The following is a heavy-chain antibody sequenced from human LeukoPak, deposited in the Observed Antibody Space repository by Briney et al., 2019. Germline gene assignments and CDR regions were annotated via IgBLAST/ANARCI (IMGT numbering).Heavy chain of an antibody. V-gene: IGHV4-31*03. Sequence: SETLSLTCTVSGGSISSGGYYWSWIRQHPGKGLEWIGYIYYSGSTYYNPSLKSRVTISVDTSKNQFSLKLSSVTAADTAEYYCARGGAVEMATITVFDYWGQGTLVTVSS. D-gene: IGHD5-24*01. CDR3: ARGGAVEMATITVFDY. CDR1: GGSISSGGYY. J-gene: IGHJ4*02. CDR2: IYYSGST.